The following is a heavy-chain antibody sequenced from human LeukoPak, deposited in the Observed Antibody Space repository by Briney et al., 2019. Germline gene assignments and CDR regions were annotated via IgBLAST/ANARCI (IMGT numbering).Heavy chain of an antibody. CDR2: ISGSGNT. D-gene: IGHD2-15*01. CDR1: GFTFSSYS. J-gene: IGHJ3*01. V-gene: IGHV3-23*01. Sequence: PGGSLRLSCAASGFTFSSYSMSWVRQAPGKGLEWVSTISGSGNTYCADSVKGRFTISRDNSRNTLYLQMNSLRAEDTAVYYCAKDRGYCSGGSCYTYDAFDFWGQGTMVTVSS. CDR3: AKDRGYCSGGSCYTYDAFDF.